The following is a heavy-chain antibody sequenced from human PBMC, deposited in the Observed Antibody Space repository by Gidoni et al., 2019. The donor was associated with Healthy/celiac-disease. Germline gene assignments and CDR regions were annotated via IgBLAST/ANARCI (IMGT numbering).Heavy chain of an antibody. V-gene: IGHV3-49*03. CDR3: TPPTTSGAFDI. D-gene: IGHD1-1*01. Sequence: EVQLVESGGGLVQPGRSLRLSCTASGFTFGDYAMSWFRQAPGKGLEWVGFIRSKAYGGTTEYAASVKGRFTISRDDSKSIAYLQMNSLKTEDTAVYYCTPPTTSGAFDIWGQGTMVTVSS. CDR2: IRSKAYGGTT. J-gene: IGHJ3*02. CDR1: GFTFGDYA.